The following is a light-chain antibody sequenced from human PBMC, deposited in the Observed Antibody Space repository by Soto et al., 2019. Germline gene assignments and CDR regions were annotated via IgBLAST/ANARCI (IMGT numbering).Light chain of an antibody. CDR3: QQYNSWPMT. CDR1: ERLSSVY. V-gene: IGKV3-20*01. J-gene: IGKJ5*01. Sequence: EIVLTQSPGTLSLSPGERASLSCRASERLSSVYVAWYQQRPGQPPRLLIYGASNRATGIPDRFSGSGSETDFTLTISGLQSEDFAVYYCQQYNSWPMTFGQGTRLEIK. CDR2: GAS.